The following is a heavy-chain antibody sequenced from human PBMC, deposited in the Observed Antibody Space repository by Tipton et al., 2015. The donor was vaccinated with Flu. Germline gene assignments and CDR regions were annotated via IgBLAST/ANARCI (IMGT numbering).Heavy chain of an antibody. CDR1: GFKFNRYA. CDR3: ARELFDFYDSSGYPDS. Sequence: QLVQSGGAVVKPGKSLRLSCAASGFKFNRYAMKWVRQAPGKGLEWVTGISYDGSEKDYADSVKGRFTTSRDNSKNTLYLQMNSLRTEDTAVYYCARELFDFYDSSGYPDSWGQGTLVTVSS. D-gene: IGHD3-22*01. V-gene: IGHV3-30*04. CDR2: ISYDGSEK. J-gene: IGHJ5*01.